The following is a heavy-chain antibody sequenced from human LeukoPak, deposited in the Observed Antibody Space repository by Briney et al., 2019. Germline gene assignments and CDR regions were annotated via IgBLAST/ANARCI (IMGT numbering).Heavy chain of an antibody. CDR3: ARSGGSSSWIFDY. V-gene: IGHV4-39*07. CDR1: GGSISSSSYY. Sequence: SETLSLTCTVSGGSISSSSYYWGWIRQPPGKGLEWIGSIYYSGSTYYNPSLKSRVTISVDTSKNQFSLKLSSVTAADTAVYYCARSGGSSSWIFDYWGQGTLVTVSS. J-gene: IGHJ4*02. D-gene: IGHD6-13*01. CDR2: IYYSGST.